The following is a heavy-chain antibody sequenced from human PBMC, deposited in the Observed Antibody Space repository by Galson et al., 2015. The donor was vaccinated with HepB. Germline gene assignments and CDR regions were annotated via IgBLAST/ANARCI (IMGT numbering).Heavy chain of an antibody. CDR1: GYTFSSYG. V-gene: IGHV1-18*01. Sequence: SVKVSCKASGYTFSSYGISWVRQAPGQGLEWMGWISGYNANTDYAQNLQGRVTMTTDTSTSTAYMELRSLRSDDTAVYYCARDLVRLERRFHPVDYWGQGTLVTVSS. CDR2: ISGYNANT. D-gene: IGHD1-1*01. J-gene: IGHJ4*02. CDR3: ARDLVRLERRFHPVDY.